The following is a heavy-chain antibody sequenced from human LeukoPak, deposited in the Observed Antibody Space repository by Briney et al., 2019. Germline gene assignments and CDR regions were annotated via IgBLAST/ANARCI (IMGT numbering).Heavy chain of an antibody. CDR2: ITQGGSTI. Sequence: GSLSLSCEASGFTFSSYYMNWVRQAPGKGLQWISHITQGGSTIYYADSVKGRFTIFRDNAKSALYLQMDSLRGEATAIYYCARSRGKYCQRWGQGTLVTVSS. V-gene: IGHV3-48*03. CDR1: GFTFSSYY. D-gene: IGHD3-16*01. CDR3: ARSRGKYCQR. J-gene: IGHJ1*01.